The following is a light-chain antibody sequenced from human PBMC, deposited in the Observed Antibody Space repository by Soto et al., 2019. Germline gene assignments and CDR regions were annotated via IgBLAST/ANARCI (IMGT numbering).Light chain of an antibody. CDR3: SSYTSSSPCV. V-gene: IGLV2-14*01. Sequence: HSALTQPASVSGSPGQSITISCTGTSRDVGGYKYVSWYQQHPGKAPKLMIYEVSNRPSGVSNRFSGSKSGNMASLTISGLQAEDEADYYCSSYTSSSPCVFGTGTKLTVL. CDR2: EVS. CDR1: SRDVGGYKY. J-gene: IGLJ1*01.